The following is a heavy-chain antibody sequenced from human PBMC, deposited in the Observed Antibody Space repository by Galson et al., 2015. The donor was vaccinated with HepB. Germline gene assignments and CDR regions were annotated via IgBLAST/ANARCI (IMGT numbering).Heavy chain of an antibody. CDR1: GFTFSSYT. J-gene: IGHJ4*01. D-gene: IGHD3-10*01. CDR3: TKEPYGSGTYHSEY. V-gene: IGHV3-23*01. Sequence: LRLSCAASGFTFSSYTMTWVRQAPGKGLEWVSAISGGGSSTYYADSVKGRFTISRDNFKNTLFLRMNSLRAEDTAIYYCTKEPYGSGTYHSEYWGQEPWSPSRQ. CDR2: ISGGGSST.